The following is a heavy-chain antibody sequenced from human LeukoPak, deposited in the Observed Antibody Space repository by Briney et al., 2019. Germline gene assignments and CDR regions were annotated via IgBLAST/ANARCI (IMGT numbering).Heavy chain of an antibody. D-gene: IGHD3-22*01. CDR3: ARTTYYYASSGYYYFDY. Sequence: GGSLRLSCAASGFTFSSYAMSWVRQAPGKGLEWVSGISDSGDSTYYADSMKGRFTISRDNSKNTLYLQMNSLRAEDTAVYYCARTTYYYASSGYYYFDYWGQGTLVTVSS. CDR1: GFTFSSYA. CDR2: ISDSGDST. V-gene: IGHV3-23*01. J-gene: IGHJ4*02.